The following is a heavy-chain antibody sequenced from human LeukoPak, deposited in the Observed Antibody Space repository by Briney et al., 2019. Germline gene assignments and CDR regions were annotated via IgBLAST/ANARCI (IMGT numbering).Heavy chain of an antibody. Sequence: SETLSLTCTVSGGSISSYYWSWIRQPPGKGLEWIGYIYYSGSTNYNPSLNSRITISVDTSKNQFSLKLSSVTAADTAVYYCARLYSKAYYYYYYGMDVWGQGTTVTVSS. D-gene: IGHD4-4*01. CDR1: GGSISSYY. CDR2: IYYSGST. V-gene: IGHV4-59*08. J-gene: IGHJ6*02. CDR3: ARLYSKAYYYYYYGMDV.